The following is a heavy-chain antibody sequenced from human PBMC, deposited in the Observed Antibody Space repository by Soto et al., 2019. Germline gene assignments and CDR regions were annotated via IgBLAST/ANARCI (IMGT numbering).Heavy chain of an antibody. CDR2: ISSSSSYI. J-gene: IGHJ4*02. CDR1: GFTFSSYS. D-gene: IGHD2-15*01. CDR3: ARDKVVGVGYCSGGSCYHRSPFDY. V-gene: IGHV3-21*01. Sequence: EVQLVESGGGLVKPGGSLRLSCAASGFTFSSYSMNWVRQAPGKGLEWVSSISSSSSYIYYADSVKGRFTISRDNAKNSLYLQMNSLRAEDTAVYYCARDKVVGVGYCSGGSCYHRSPFDYWGQGTLVTVSS.